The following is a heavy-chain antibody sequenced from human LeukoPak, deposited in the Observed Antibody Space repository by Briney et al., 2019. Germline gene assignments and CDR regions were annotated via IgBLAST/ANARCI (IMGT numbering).Heavy chain of an antibody. D-gene: IGHD4-11*01. Sequence: SETLSLTCTVSGGAISSSSYYWGWIRQPPGKGLEWIGSIYYSGSTYYNPSLKSRVTISVDTSKNQFSLKLSSVTAADTAVYYCARDSSRLSTVTPSYYYYMDVWGKGTTVTVSS. CDR2: IYYSGST. V-gene: IGHV4-39*07. J-gene: IGHJ6*03. CDR1: GGAISSSSYY. CDR3: ARDSSRLSTVTPSYYYYMDV.